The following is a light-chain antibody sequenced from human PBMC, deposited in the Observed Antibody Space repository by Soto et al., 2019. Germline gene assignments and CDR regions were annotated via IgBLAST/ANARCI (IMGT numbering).Light chain of an antibody. Sequence: EIVVTQCRGTLSLSPGERAALSCRASQSVGNKLDWYQQKPGQAPRLLIYDASNRETGIPARFSGSGSGTEFTLTISSLQPEDFAAYYCQQYAGPPRTFGQGTKVDIK. CDR3: QQYAGPPRT. CDR1: QSVGNK. CDR2: DAS. V-gene: IGKV3-15*01. J-gene: IGKJ1*01.